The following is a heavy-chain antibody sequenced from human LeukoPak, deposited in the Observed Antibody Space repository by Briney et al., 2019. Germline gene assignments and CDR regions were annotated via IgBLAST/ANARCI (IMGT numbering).Heavy chain of an antibody. CDR3: ARGWGRIAAAGT. Sequence: ASVKVSCKASGYTFTSYDINWVRQATGQGLEWMGWMNPNSGNTGYAQKFQGRVTMTRNTSISTAYMELSSLRSEDTAVHYCARGWGRIAAAGTWGQGTMVTVSS. J-gene: IGHJ3*01. CDR1: GYTFTSYD. CDR2: MNPNSGNT. D-gene: IGHD6-13*01. V-gene: IGHV1-8*01.